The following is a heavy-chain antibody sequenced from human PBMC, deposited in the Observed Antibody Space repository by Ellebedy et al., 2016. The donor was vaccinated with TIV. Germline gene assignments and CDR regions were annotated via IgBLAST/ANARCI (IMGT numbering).Heavy chain of an antibody. Sequence: SETLSLTXAVPGGSISSGGYSWSWIWQPPGKGLEWFGYIYHSGSTYYNPSLKSRVTISVDRSKNQFSLKLSSVTAADTAVYYCASLWFGELSIGPHWGYWGQGTLVTVSS. J-gene: IGHJ4*02. D-gene: IGHD3-10*01. V-gene: IGHV4-30-2*01. CDR1: GGSISSGGYS. CDR3: ASLWFGELSIGPHWGY. CDR2: IYHSGST.